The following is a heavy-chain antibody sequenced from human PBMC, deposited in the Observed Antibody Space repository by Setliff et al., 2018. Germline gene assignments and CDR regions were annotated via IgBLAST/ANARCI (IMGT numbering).Heavy chain of an antibody. CDR3: ATDVNQWDPTYMDV. CDR2: ISTSNGNT. CDR1: GYTFTSYG. D-gene: IGHD1-26*01. J-gene: IGHJ6*03. Sequence: RASVKVSCKASGYTFTSYGINWVRQAPGQGLEWMGWISTSNGNTNYAQKLQGRVTMTTDTSTSTAYMELRALTSDDTAVYYCATDVNQWDPTYMDVWGEGTTVTVSS. V-gene: IGHV1-18*01.